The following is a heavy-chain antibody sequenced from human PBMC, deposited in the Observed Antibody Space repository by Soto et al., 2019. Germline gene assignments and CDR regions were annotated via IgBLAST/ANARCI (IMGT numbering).Heavy chain of an antibody. CDR3: AITQGPTLAYCGGDCFTWGRDLDY. CDR2: ISYDGSNK. Sequence: PGGSLRLSCAASGFTFSSYGMHWVRQAPGKGLEWVAVISYDGSNKYYADSVKGRFTISRDNSKNTLYLQMNSLRAEDTAVYYCAITQGPTLAYCGGDCFTWGRDLDYWGQGTLVTVSS. V-gene: IGHV3-30*03. J-gene: IGHJ4*02. D-gene: IGHD2-21*02. CDR1: GFTFSSYG.